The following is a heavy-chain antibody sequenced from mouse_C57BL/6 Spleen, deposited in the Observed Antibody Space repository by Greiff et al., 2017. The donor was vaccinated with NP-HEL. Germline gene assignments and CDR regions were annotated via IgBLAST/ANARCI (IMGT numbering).Heavy chain of an antibody. V-gene: IGHV2-6-1*01. J-gene: IGHJ2*01. D-gene: IGHD1-1*01. CDR3: ARHGGGSSLFDY. CDR2: IWSDGST. CDR1: GFSLTSYG. Sequence: QVQLKESGPGLVAPSQSLSITCTVSGFSLTSYGVHWVRQPPGKGLEWLVVIWSDGSTTYNSALKSRLSISKDNSKSQVFVKMNSLQTDDTAMYYCARHGGGSSLFDYWGQGTTLTVSS.